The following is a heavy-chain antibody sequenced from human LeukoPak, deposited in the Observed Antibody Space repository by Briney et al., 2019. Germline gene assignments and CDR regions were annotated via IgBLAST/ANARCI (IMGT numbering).Heavy chain of an antibody. CDR1: GFTFSSYS. Sequence: PGGSLRLSCAASGFTFSSYSMNWVRQAPGKGLEWVSSISSSSSYIYYADSVKGRFTISRDNAKNSLYLQMNSLRAEDTAVYYCAKASAGGSPIFDYWGQGTLVTVSS. CDR2: ISSSSSYI. V-gene: IGHV3-21*04. CDR3: AKASAGGSPIFDY. D-gene: IGHD1-26*01. J-gene: IGHJ4*02.